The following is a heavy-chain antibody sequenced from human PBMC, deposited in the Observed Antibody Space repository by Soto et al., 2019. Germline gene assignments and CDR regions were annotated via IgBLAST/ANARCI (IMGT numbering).Heavy chain of an antibody. J-gene: IGHJ4*02. CDR3: ARDIYGRSGYFDC. Sequence: QIQLVQSGAEVKKPGASVKVSCQPSGYTFTSYGISWVRQAPGHGLEWMGWISAYNGNTKYAQKFQGRVNMTTDTPTDTAYMELRSLRSDDTAVYYCARDIYGRSGYFDCWGQGTLLTVSS. CDR2: ISAYNGNT. V-gene: IGHV1-18*01. D-gene: IGHD3-3*01. CDR1: GYTFTSYG.